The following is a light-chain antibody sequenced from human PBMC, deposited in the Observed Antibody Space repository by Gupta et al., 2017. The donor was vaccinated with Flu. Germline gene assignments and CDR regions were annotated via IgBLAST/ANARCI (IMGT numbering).Light chain of an antibody. CDR1: QSLLHSNGYNY. CDR2: LGS. V-gene: IGKV2-28*01. J-gene: IGKJ1*01. Sequence: DIVMTQSPLSLPVTSGEPASISCRSSQSLLHSNGYNYLDWYLQKPGQSQQLLIYLGSNRASGVPDMFSGSGSGTVFTLKISRVAAEDVVFYYCMRALQPSLTFGQGTQVEIK. CDR3: MRALQPSLT.